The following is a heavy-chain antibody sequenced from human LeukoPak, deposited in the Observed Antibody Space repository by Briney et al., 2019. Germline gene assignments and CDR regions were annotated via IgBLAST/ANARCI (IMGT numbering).Heavy chain of an antibody. V-gene: IGHV4-38-2*02. CDR1: GYSISSGYY. J-gene: IGHJ4*02. Sequence: PSETLSLTCTVSGYSISSGYYWGWIRQPPGKGLEWIGSIYHSGSTYYNPSLKSRVTISVDTSKNQFSLNLNSVTAADTAVYFCARGSYSYGNAFDYWGQGTLVTVSS. D-gene: IGHD5-18*01. CDR2: IYHSGST. CDR3: ARGSYSYGNAFDY.